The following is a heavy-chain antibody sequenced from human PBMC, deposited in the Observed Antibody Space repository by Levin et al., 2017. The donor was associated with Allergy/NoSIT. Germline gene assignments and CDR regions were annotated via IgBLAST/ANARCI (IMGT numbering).Heavy chain of an antibody. CDR3: AKEGHFSAGSGWYYFDY. Sequence: GGSLRLSCAASGFTFSRHATSWVRQAPGKGLEWVSGISGSGGSTYYADSVKGRFTISRDNSKNTLLLQMNSLRAEDTALYYCAKEGHFSAGSGWYYFDYWGQGTLVTVSS. D-gene: IGHD6-19*01. CDR1: GFTFSRHA. J-gene: IGHJ4*02. V-gene: IGHV3-23*01. CDR2: ISGSGGST.